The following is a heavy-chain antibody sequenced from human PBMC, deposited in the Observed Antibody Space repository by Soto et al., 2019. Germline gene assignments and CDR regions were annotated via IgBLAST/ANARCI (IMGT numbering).Heavy chain of an antibody. D-gene: IGHD3-16*02. J-gene: IGHJ4*02. CDR3: AKDGAVYAAEFSYYFDY. V-gene: IGHV3-30*18. CDR2: ISYDGSNK. CDR1: GFTFSSYG. Sequence: GGSLRLSCAASGFTFSSYGMHWVRQAPGKGLEWVAVISYDGSNKYYADSVKGRFTISRDNSKNTLYLQMNSLRAEDTAVYYCAKDGAVYAAEFSYYFDYWGQGTLVTVPS.